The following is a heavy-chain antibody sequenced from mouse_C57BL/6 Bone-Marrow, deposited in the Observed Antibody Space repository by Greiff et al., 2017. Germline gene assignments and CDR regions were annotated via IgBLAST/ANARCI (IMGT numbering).Heavy chain of an antibody. CDR1: GYTFTNYW. CDR3: ARLRITMSGSWVAY. V-gene: IGHV1-63*01. D-gene: IGHD1-3*01. CDR2: IYPGGGYT. Sequence: QVQLKQSGAELVRPGPSVKMSCKASGYTFTNYWIGWAKQRHGHGLEWIGDIYPGGGYTNYHEKLKGKATLTADNSASTAYIQFTSLTSEASSIYTGARLRITMSGSWVAYWGQGTLVTVSA. J-gene: IGHJ3*01.